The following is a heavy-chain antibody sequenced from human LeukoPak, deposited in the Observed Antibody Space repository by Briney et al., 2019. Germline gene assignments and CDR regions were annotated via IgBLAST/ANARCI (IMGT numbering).Heavy chain of an antibody. CDR1: GYSFTSYC. CDR3: ARVYGDPNSAYYYGMDV. D-gene: IGHD4-17*01. CDR2: SNPSGGST. V-gene: IGHV1-46*01. Sequence: ASVMVSCKATGYSFTSYCMDWVRQAPGQWLEWMGMSNPSGGSTSYAQKFQGRVTMTRDTSTSTVYMELSSLRSEDTAVYYCARVYGDPNSAYYYGMDVWGQGTTVTVSS. J-gene: IGHJ6*02.